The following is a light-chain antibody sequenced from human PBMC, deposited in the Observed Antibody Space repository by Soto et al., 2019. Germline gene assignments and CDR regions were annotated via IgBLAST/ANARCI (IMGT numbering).Light chain of an antibody. V-gene: IGKV3-15*01. CDR3: QQYNNWPPLT. Sequence: EIVMTQSPATLSVVPGERDTLSCRASQSVSSNLAWYQQKPGQAPRLLIYGASTRATGIPARFSGSGSGTEFTLTISSLQSEDFAVYYCQQYNNWPPLTFGGGTKVEIK. J-gene: IGKJ4*02. CDR2: GAS. CDR1: QSVSSN.